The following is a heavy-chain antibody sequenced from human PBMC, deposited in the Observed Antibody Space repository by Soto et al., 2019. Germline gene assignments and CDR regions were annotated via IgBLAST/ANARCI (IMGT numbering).Heavy chain of an antibody. J-gene: IGHJ4*02. V-gene: IGHV3-23*01. CDR2: IGGSGIST. Sequence: EVQLLESGGGLVQPGGSLRLSCAASGFTFSNYAMSWVRQAPGKGLEWVSAIGGSGISTYYADSAKGRFTISRDNSKNTLYLQMNSLRAEDTAIYYCAKENLRDGDYSPFDYWGQGTLVTVSS. CDR3: AKENLRDGDYSPFDY. D-gene: IGHD4-17*01. CDR1: GFTFSNYA.